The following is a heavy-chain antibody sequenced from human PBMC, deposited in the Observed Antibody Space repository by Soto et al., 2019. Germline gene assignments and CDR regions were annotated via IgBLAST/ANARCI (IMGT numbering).Heavy chain of an antibody. J-gene: IGHJ6*02. Sequence: SVKVSCKASGGSFSSYAISWVRQAPGQGLEWMGGIIPIVGTGNYAQNFQGRVTITADESTSTAYMELSSLRSEDTAMYYCAPDMPAAGRPGMDVWGQGTTVTVPS. D-gene: IGHD6-13*01. CDR3: APDMPAAGRPGMDV. CDR2: IIPIVGTG. CDR1: GGSFSSYA. V-gene: IGHV1-69*13.